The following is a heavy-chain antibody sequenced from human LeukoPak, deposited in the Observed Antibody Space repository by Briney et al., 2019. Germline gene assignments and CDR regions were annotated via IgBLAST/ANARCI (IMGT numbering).Heavy chain of an antibody. CDR2: IYYSRST. V-gene: IGHV4-31*03. CDR3: ARGAGTNWFDP. CDR1: GGSISSGGYY. J-gene: IGHJ5*02. Sequence: SETLSLTCTVSGGSISSGGYYWSWIRQHPGKGLEWIGYIYYSRSTYYNPSLKSRVTISVDTSKNQFSLKLSSVTAADTAVYYCARGAGTNWFDPWGQGTLVNVSS.